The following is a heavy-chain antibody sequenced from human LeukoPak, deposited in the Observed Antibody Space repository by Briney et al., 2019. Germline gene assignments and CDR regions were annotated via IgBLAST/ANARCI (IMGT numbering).Heavy chain of an antibody. CDR1: GGTFSSYA. J-gene: IGHJ4*02. CDR2: IIPILGIA. D-gene: IGHD3-9*01. V-gene: IGHV1-69*04. Sequence: ASVKVSCKASGGTFSSYAISWVRQAPGQGLEWMGRIIPILGIANYAQKFQGRVTITADKSTSTAYMELSSLRSEDTAVYYCAGEPSYYDILTGYYKLDYWGQGTLVTVSS. CDR3: AGEPSYYDILTGYYKLDY.